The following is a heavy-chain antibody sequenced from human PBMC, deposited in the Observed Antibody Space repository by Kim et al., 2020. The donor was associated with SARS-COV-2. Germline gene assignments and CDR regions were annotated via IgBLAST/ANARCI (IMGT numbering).Heavy chain of an antibody. Sequence: GGSLRLSCAASGFTFSSYAMSWVRQAPGKGLEWVSTIGGSGGSTYYADSVKGRFTISRDNSKNTLYLQMNSLGAEATAVYYCAKGQTPYWYFDLWGRGTLVTVSS. CDR1: GFTFSSYA. J-gene: IGHJ2*01. CDR2: IGGSGGST. V-gene: IGHV3-23*01. CDR3: AKGQTPYWYFDL.